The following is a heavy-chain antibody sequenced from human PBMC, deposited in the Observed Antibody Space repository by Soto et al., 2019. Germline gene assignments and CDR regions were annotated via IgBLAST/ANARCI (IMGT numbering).Heavy chain of an antibody. CDR1: GFTFSSYS. V-gene: IGHV3-48*01. CDR2: ISSSSSTI. J-gene: IGHJ4*02. Sequence: EVQLVESGGGLVQPGGSLRLSCAASGFTFSSYSMNWVRQAPGKGLEWVSYISSSSSTIYYADSVKGRFTISRDNAKNSLYLQMNSLRAEDTAVYYCARDGSTRGQQLVRAFDYWGQGTLVTVSS. CDR3: ARDGSTRGQQLVRAFDY. D-gene: IGHD6-13*01.